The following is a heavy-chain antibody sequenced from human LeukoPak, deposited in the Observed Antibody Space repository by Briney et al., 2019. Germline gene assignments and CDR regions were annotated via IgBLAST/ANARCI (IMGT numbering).Heavy chain of an antibody. Sequence: SVKVSCKASGGTFSSYAISWVRQAPGQGLEWMGRIIPILGIANYAQKFQGRVTITADKSTSTAYMELSSLRSEDTAVYYCARSSVTGHFDFWGQGTLVTVSS. D-gene: IGHD6-19*01. V-gene: IGHV1-69*04. CDR3: ARSSVTGHFDF. J-gene: IGHJ4*02. CDR1: GGTFSSYA. CDR2: IIPILGIA.